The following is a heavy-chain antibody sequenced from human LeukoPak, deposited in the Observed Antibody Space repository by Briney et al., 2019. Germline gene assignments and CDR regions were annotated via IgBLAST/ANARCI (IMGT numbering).Heavy chain of an antibody. D-gene: IGHD7-27*01. CDR1: GGSISSGGYY. Sequence: SETLSLTCTVSGGSISSGGYYWSWIRQHPGKGLEWIGYIYYSGSTYYNPSLKSRVTISVDTSKNQFSLKLSSVTAADTAVYYCARMSPEWGYYYYGMDVWGQGTTVTVSS. CDR3: ARMSPEWGYYYYGMDV. V-gene: IGHV4-31*03. J-gene: IGHJ6*02. CDR2: IYYSGST.